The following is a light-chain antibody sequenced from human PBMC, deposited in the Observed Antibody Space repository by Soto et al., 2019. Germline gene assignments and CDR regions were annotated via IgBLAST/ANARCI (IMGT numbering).Light chain of an antibody. V-gene: IGKV3-20*01. CDR3: QQYGSSPRT. CDR1: QSVSSSY. J-gene: IGKJ1*01. CDR2: GAS. Sequence: EIVLTQSPGTLSLSPGERATLSCRASQSVSSSYLAWYQQKPGQAPRPLIYGASSRATGNPDRFSGSVSGTDFTLTISRLEPEYFAVYYCQQYGSSPRTFGQGTMVEIK.